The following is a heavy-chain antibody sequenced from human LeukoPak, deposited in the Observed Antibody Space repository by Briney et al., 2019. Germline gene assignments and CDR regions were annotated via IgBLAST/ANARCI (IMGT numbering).Heavy chain of an antibody. J-gene: IGHJ4*02. CDR2: INHSGST. D-gene: IGHD3-10*01. CDR3: ARDYYGSGSYDY. Sequence: SETLSLTCAVYGGSFSGYYWSWIRQPPGKGLEWIGEINHSGSTNYNPSLKSRVTISVGTSKNQFSLKLSSVTAADTAVYYCARDYYGSGSYDYWGQGTLVTVSS. V-gene: IGHV4-34*01. CDR1: GGSFSGYY.